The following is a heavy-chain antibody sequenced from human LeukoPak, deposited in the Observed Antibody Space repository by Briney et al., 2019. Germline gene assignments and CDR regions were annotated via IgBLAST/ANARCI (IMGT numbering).Heavy chain of an antibody. D-gene: IGHD2-2*01. CDR1: GYTFTGYY. Sequence: ASVKVSCKASGYTFTGYYMHWVRQAPGQGLEWMGWINPNSGGTNYAQKFQGRVTMTRNTSISTAYMELSSLRSEDTAVYYCARVWCSSTNCLNGWFDPWGQGTLVTVSS. J-gene: IGHJ5*02. CDR2: INPNSGGT. CDR3: ARVWCSSTNCLNGWFDP. V-gene: IGHV1-2*02.